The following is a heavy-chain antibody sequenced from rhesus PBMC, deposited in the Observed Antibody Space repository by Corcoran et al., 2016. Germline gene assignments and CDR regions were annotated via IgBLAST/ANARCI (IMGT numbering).Heavy chain of an antibody. CDR1: GLPFSNYY. V-gene: IGHV3-13*01. CDR2: IKNKANSYTT. J-gene: IGHJ4*01. D-gene: IGHD2-2*01. Sequence: EVKLVESGGGLVQPGGSLRLSWAASGLPFSNYYMHWVRKAQGKGLKWVGLIKNKANSYTTEYAAAAKGRFTISRDDSKNTLYLQMSSLKTEDTALYYCTKSYALYYFDYWGQGVLVTVSS. CDR3: TKSYALYYFDY.